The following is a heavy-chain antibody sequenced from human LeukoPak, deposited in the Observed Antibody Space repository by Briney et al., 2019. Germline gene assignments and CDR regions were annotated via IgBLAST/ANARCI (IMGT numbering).Heavy chain of an antibody. J-gene: IGHJ5*02. CDR2: IYYSGAT. CDR1: GGSISSGDSY. Sequence: SETLSLTCSVSGGSISSGDSYWSWIRQPPGKGLEWIGYIYYSGATYYNPSLKSRVTISIDASKNQFSLKLSSVTAADTAVYYCARQAGAAAVNWFDPWRQGTLVTVSS. V-gene: IGHV4-30-4*01. CDR3: ARQAGAAAVNWFDP. D-gene: IGHD6-13*01.